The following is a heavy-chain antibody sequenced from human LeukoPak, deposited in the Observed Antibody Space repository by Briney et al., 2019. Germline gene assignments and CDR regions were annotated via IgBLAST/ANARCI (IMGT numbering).Heavy chain of an antibody. D-gene: IGHD2-15*01. CDR1: GGSISSYY. Sequence: SETLSLTCTVSGGSISSYYWSWIRQPPGKGLEWIGYIYYSGSTNYNPSLKSRVTISVDTSKNQFSLKLSSVTAADTAVYYCASSYCSGGSCPLDYWGQGTLVSVSS. J-gene: IGHJ4*02. V-gene: IGHV4-59*01. CDR2: IYYSGST. CDR3: ASSYCSGGSCPLDY.